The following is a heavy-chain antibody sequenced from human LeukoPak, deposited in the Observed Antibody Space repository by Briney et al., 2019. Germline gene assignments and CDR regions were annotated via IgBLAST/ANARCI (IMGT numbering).Heavy chain of an antibody. J-gene: IGHJ4*02. Sequence: PSETLSLTCTVSGGSISSSNYYWGWIRQPPGKGLEWIGSIYYSGSTYYNPSLKSRVTISVDTSKNQFSLKLSSVTAADTAVYYCAREPTAMVDYWGQGTLVTVSS. CDR3: AREPTAMVDY. CDR1: GGSISSSNYY. CDR2: IYYSGST. D-gene: IGHD5-18*01. V-gene: IGHV4-39*02.